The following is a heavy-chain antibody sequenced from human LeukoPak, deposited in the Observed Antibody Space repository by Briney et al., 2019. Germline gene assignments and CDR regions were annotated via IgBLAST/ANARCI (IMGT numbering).Heavy chain of an antibody. V-gene: IGHV4-34*01. CDR3: ARHPPIAAAGYFDY. D-gene: IGHD6-13*01. CDR2: INQSGNT. J-gene: IGHJ4*02. CDR1: GGSSSGYY. Sequence: SETLSLTCAVYGGSSSGYYWSWIRQPPGKGLEWIGEINQSGNTNQNPSLKSRVTISVDTSKNQFSLKLSSVTAADTAVYYCARHPPIAAAGYFDYWGQGTLVTVSS.